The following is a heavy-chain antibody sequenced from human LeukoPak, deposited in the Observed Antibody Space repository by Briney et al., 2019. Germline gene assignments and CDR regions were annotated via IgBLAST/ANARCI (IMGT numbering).Heavy chain of an antibody. V-gene: IGHV4-34*01. CDR3: ARDHCSGGSCSTDY. CDR2: INHSGST. CDR1: GGSFSGYY. D-gene: IGHD2-15*01. Sequence: SETLSLTCAVYGGSFSGYYWSWIRQPPGKGLEWIGEINHSGSTNYNPSLKGRVTISVDASKNQFSLKLSSVTAADTAVYYCARDHCSGGSCSTDYWGQGTLVTVSS. J-gene: IGHJ4*02.